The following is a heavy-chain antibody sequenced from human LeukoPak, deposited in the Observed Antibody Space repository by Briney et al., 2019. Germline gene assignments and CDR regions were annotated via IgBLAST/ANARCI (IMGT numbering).Heavy chain of an antibody. CDR3: AKGALWFGELSGFDY. V-gene: IGHV3-20*04. D-gene: IGHD3-10*01. CDR1: GFTFDDYG. CDR2: INWNGGST. J-gene: IGHJ4*02. Sequence: GGSLRLSCAASGFTFDDYGMSWVRQAPGKGLEWVSGINWNGGSTGYADSVKGRFTISRDNSKNTLYLRMNSLRAEDTAVYYCAKGALWFGELSGFDYWGQGTLVTVSS.